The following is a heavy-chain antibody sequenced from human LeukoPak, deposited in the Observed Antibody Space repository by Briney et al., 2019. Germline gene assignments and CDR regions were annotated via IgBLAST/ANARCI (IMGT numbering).Heavy chain of an antibody. V-gene: IGHV4-39*07. CDR3: ARDSRLWFGELLGGFDP. J-gene: IGHJ5*02. CDR1: GGSISSSSYY. D-gene: IGHD3-10*01. Sequence: SETLSLTCTVSGGSISSSSYYWGWIRQPPGKGLEWIGSIYYSGSTYYNPSLKSRVTISVDTSKNQFSLKLSSVTAADTAVYYCARDSRLWFGELLGGFDPWGQGTLVTVSS. CDR2: IYYSGST.